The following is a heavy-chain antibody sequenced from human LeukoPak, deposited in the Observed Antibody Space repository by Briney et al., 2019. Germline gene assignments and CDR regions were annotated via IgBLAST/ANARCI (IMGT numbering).Heavy chain of an antibody. CDR3: ARLFSSSWYRGAFDL. CDR2: IYYSGNT. CDR1: GGSISSSSYY. Sequence: SETLSLTCTVSGGSISSSSYYWGWIRQPPGKGLEWIGSIYYSGNTYYNPTLKSRVTISVDTSKNQFSLKLSSVTAADTAVYYCARLFSSSWYRGAFDLWGQGTMVTVSS. D-gene: IGHD6-13*01. J-gene: IGHJ3*01. V-gene: IGHV4-39*01.